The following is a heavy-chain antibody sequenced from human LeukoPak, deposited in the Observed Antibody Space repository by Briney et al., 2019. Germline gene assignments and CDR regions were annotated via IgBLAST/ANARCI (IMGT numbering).Heavy chain of an antibody. CDR2: IYYSGST. J-gene: IGHJ4*02. D-gene: IGHD3-10*01. V-gene: IGHV4-30-4*01. Sequence: SQTLSLTSTVSGGSISSGDYYWSWIRQPPGKGLEWIGYIYYSGSTYYSPSLKSRVTISVDTSKNQFSLKLSSVTAADTAVYYCATDGERRLRGVLAYWGQGTLLTVSS. CDR3: ATDGERRLRGVLAY. CDR1: GGSISSGDYY.